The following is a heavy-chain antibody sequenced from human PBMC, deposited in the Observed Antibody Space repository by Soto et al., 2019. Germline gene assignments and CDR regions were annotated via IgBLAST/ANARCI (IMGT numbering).Heavy chain of an antibody. CDR2: ISYEGSNK. CDR1: GFTSSSYA. J-gene: IGHJ5*02. V-gene: IGHV3-30-3*01. Sequence: QVQLVESGGGVVQPGRSLRLSCAASGFTSSSYAMYWVRQAPGKGLEWVAVISYEGSNKYYADSVKGRFTISRDNSKNTLYVQVNSLRAEDTAVYYCARDGGYLEWLGSWGQGTLVTVSS. D-gene: IGHD3-3*01. CDR3: ARDGGYLEWLGS.